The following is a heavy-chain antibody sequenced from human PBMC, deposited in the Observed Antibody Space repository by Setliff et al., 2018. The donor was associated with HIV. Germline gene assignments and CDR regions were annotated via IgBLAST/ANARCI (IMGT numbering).Heavy chain of an antibody. CDR3: ARGPYCGGDCYSSYYYGMDV. CDR2: MYTSGST. J-gene: IGHJ6*02. CDR1: GGSISSGSYY. V-gene: IGHV4-61*02. Sequence: PSETLSLTCTVSGGSISSGSYYWSWIRQPAGKGLEWIGRMYTSGSTNYNPSLKSRVTISVDTSKNQFSLKLSSVTAADTAMYYCARGPYCGGDCYSSYYYGMDVWGQGTTVTVSS. D-gene: IGHD2-21*02.